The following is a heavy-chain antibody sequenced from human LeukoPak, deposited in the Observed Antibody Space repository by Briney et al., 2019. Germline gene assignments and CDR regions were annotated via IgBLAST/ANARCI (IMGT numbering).Heavy chain of an antibody. CDR1: NGSISSYY. D-gene: IGHD6-25*01. CDR2: IYYSGST. Sequence: PSETLSLTCTVSNGSISSYYLSWIRQPPGKELEWIGYIYYSGSTNYNPSLKSRVTISVDTSKRQFFLKLTSVTAADTAVYYCARHVSAASNVFDIWGQGMMVIVSS. J-gene: IGHJ3*02. CDR3: ARHVSAASNVFDI. V-gene: IGHV4-59*08.